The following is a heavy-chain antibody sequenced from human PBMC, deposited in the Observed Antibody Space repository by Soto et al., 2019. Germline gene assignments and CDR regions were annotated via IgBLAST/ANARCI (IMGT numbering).Heavy chain of an antibody. Sequence: ASVKVSCKASGYTLTSYAMHWVRQAPGQRLEWMGWINAGNGNTKYSQKFQGRVTITRDTSASTAYMELSSLRSEDTAVYYCAGVVVVAANNAFDIWGQGTMVTVSS. CDR2: INAGNGNT. D-gene: IGHD2-15*01. CDR3: AGVVVVAANNAFDI. J-gene: IGHJ3*02. V-gene: IGHV1-3*01. CDR1: GYTLTSYA.